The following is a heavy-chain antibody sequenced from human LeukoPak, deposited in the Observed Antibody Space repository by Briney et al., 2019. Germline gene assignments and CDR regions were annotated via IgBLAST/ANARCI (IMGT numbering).Heavy chain of an antibody. CDR2: IYYSGST. CDR3: ARQPAYDSSGYCDY. J-gene: IGHJ4*02. D-gene: IGHD3-22*01. Sequence: PSETLSLTCTVSGGSISSSSYYWGWIRQPPGKGLEWIGSIYYSGSTYYNPSLKSRLTISVDTSKTQFSLKLSSVTAADTAVYYCARQPAYDSSGYCDYWGQGTLVTVSS. V-gene: IGHV4-39*01. CDR1: GGSISSSSYY.